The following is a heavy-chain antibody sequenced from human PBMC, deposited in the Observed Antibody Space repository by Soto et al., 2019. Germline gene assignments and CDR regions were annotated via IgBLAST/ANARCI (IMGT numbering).Heavy chain of an antibody. D-gene: IGHD6-6*01. J-gene: IGHJ4*02. CDR3: ARVGLAARPIPDFDY. Sequence: SVKVSCKASGGTFSSYAISWVRQAPGQGLEWMGGIIPIFGTANYAQKFQGRVTITADKSTSTAYMELSSLRSEDTAVYYCARVGLAARPIPDFDYWGQGTLVTVSS. V-gene: IGHV1-69*06. CDR1: GGTFSSYA. CDR2: IIPIFGTA.